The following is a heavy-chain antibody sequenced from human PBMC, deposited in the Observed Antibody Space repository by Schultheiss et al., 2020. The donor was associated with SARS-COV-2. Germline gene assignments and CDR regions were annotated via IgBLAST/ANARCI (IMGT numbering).Heavy chain of an antibody. D-gene: IGHD3-22*01. CDR1: GFTFSNAW. CDR3: ARNGLNYYDSSGYYYYYGMDV. Sequence: GGSLRLSCAASGFTFSNAWMSWVRQAPGKGLEWVAVIWYDGSNKYYADSVKGRFTISRDNSKNTLYLQMNSLRAEDTAVYYCARNGLNYYDSSGYYYYYGMDVWGQGTTVTVSS. CDR2: IWYDGSNK. J-gene: IGHJ6*02. V-gene: IGHV3-33*08.